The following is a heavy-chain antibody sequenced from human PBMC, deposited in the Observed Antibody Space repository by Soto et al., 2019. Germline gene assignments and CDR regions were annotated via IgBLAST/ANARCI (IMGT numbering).Heavy chain of an antibody. CDR2: ISYDGSNK. V-gene: IGHV3-30-3*01. CDR3: ARDCPSPYCSSTSCSSYFDY. CDR1: GLTFSSYA. Sequence: PGGSLILSCSASGLTFSSYAMHWVRHAPVKVLACVAVISYDGSNKYYADSVKGRFTISRDNSKNTLYLQMNSLRAEDTAVYYCARDCPSPYCSSTSCSSYFDYWGQGTLVTVSS. D-gene: IGHD2-2*01. J-gene: IGHJ4*02.